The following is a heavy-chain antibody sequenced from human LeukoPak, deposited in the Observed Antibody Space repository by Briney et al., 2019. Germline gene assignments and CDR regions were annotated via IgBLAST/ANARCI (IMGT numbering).Heavy chain of an antibody. V-gene: IGHV4-59*01. D-gene: IGHD5-18*01. CDR2: IYYGGST. CDR3: ARVTRGYSYGPLDY. CDR1: GGSISSYY. Sequence: SETLSLTCTVSGGSISSYYWSWIRQPPAKGLEWIGYIYYGGSTNYNASLKSRVTISLDTSKNQFSLKVSSVTAADTAVYYCARVTRGYSYGPLDYWGQGILVTVSS. J-gene: IGHJ4*02.